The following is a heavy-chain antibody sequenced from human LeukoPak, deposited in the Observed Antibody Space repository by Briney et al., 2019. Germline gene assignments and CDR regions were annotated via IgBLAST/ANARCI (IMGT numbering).Heavy chain of an antibody. CDR3: AKDRFGYSFGHDDAFDL. J-gene: IGHJ3*01. CDR1: GFTFSSYA. V-gene: IGHV3-23*01. CDR2: VSGSGFSA. Sequence: PGGSLRLSCAASGFTFSSYAMSWVRQAPGKGPEWVSAVSGSGFSAYYADSVKGRFTISRDNSKNTVDLQMNRLRAEDTAVYYCAKDRFGYSFGHDDAFDLWGQGTMVTVSS. D-gene: IGHD5-18*01.